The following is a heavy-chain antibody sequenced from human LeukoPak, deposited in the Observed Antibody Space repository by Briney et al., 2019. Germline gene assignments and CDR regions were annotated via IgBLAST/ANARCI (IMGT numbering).Heavy chain of an antibody. J-gene: IGHJ5*02. V-gene: IGHV4-59*01. CDR2: VFYSGAT. CDR3: ARDIPRYCSSTSCSVEGGGHNWFDP. D-gene: IGHD2-2*01. CDR1: GGSISRYY. Sequence: SETLSLTCTVSGGSISRYYWTWIRQPPGKGLEWIGCVFYSGATNYNPSLKSRLTISVDTSNNQFSLKLRSVTAADTAVYYCARDIPRYCSSTSCSVEGGGHNWFDPWGQGTLVTVSS.